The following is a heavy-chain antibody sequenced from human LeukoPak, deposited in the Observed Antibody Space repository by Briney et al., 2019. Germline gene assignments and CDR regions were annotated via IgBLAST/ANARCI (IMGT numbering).Heavy chain of an antibody. CDR2: IYYSGST. V-gene: IGHV4-59*08. D-gene: IGHD6-19*01. Sequence: SETLSLTCTVSGGSISSYYWSWIRQPPGKGLEWIGYIYYSGSTNYNPSLKSRVTISVDTSKNQFSLKLSSVTAADTAVYYCARHSRGQWLVTDYWGQGTLVTVSS. CDR1: GGSISSYY. CDR3: ARHSRGQWLVTDY. J-gene: IGHJ4*02.